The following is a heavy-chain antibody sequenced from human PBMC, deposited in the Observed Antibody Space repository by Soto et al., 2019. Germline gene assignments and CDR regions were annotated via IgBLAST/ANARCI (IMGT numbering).Heavy chain of an antibody. D-gene: IGHD2-21*02. J-gene: IGHJ4*02. V-gene: IGHV3-48*02. CDR3: ARLPKWSLVTA. CDR2: ISSNSDKT. CDR1: GFRFSEHS. Sequence: VVLVESGGGLVSPGGSLRLSCVASGFRFSEHSMNWVRQAPGKGLQWISYISSNSDKTYYADSVKGRFTVSRDNAKNSLFLQMNSLRDDATATYYCARLPKWSLVTAWGQGARVTVSS.